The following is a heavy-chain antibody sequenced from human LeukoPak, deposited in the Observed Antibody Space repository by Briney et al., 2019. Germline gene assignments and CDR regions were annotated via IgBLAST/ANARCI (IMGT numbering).Heavy chain of an antibody. Sequence: GSLRLSCAASGFTFSSYSMNWVRQAPGKGLEWVSSISSSSSYIYYADSVKGRFTISRDNAKNSLYLQMNSLRAEDTAVYYCAKDLSVDFWSGYYPHDAFDFWGQGTMVTVSS. D-gene: IGHD3-3*01. V-gene: IGHV3-21*04. CDR3: AKDLSVDFWSGYYPHDAFDF. CDR2: ISSSSSYI. CDR1: GFTFSSYS. J-gene: IGHJ3*01.